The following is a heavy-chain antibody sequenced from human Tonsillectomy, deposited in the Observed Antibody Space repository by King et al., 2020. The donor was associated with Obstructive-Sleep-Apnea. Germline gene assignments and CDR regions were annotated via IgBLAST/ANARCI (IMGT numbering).Heavy chain of an antibody. CDR3: AHSYSGGAAAGTGVNAFDI. V-gene: IGHV2-5*02. J-gene: IGHJ3*02. Sequence: QLTLKESGPTLVKPTQTLTLSCTFSGFSLSTSGVGVGWIRQPPGKALEWLALIYWDDDKRYSPSLKSRLTITKDTSKNQVALTMTNMDPVDTATYYCAHSYSGGAAAGTGVNAFDIWGQGTMVTVSS. D-gene: IGHD6-13*01. CDR1: GFSLSTSGVG. CDR2: IYWDDDK.